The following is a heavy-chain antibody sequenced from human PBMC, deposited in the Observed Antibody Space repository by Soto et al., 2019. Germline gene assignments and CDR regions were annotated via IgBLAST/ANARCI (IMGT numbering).Heavy chain of an antibody. CDR1: GGTFSSYA. CDR3: ARSPILSIAAAGIYYFDY. CDR2: IIPIFGTA. Sequence: ASVKVSCKASGGTFSSYAISWVRQAPGQGLEWMGGIIPIFGTANYAQKFQGRVTITADESTSTAYMELSSLRSEDTAVYYCARSPILSIAAAGIYYFDYWGQGTLVTVSS. D-gene: IGHD6-13*01. V-gene: IGHV1-69*13. J-gene: IGHJ4*02.